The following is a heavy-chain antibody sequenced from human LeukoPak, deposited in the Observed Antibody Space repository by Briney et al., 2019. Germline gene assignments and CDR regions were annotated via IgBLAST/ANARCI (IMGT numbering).Heavy chain of an antibody. D-gene: IGHD1-26*01. Sequence: GGSLRLSCAASGFTFSSYWMHWVRQAPGKGLEWVANINQDGSQKYYVDSVKGRFTISRDNAKNSLYLQMNSLRAEDTAVYYCARDSRHLSVGAPYYYYGMDVWGQGTTVTVSS. CDR2: INQDGSQK. CDR3: ARDSRHLSVGAPYYYYGMDV. J-gene: IGHJ6*02. CDR1: GFTFSSYW. V-gene: IGHV3-7*01.